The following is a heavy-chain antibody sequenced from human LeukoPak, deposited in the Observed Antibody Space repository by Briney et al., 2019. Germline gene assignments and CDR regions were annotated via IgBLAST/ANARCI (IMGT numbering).Heavy chain of an antibody. D-gene: IGHD3-9*01. CDR1: GGSVSSGSYY. CDR3: ARGGRYFDWLFAYYFDY. J-gene: IGHJ4*02. Sequence: SETLSLTCTVSGGSVSSGSYYWSWIRQPPGKGLEWIGYIYYSGGTNYNPSLKSRVTISVDTSKNQFSLKLSSVTAADTAVYYCARGGRYFDWLFAYYFDYWGQGTLVTVSS. CDR2: IYYSGGT. V-gene: IGHV4-61*01.